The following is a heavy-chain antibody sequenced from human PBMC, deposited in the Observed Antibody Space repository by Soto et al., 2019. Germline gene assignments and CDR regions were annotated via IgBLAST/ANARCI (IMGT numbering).Heavy chain of an antibody. CDR3: ARDRYSGSYYSGFDY. D-gene: IGHD1-26*01. V-gene: IGHV3-53*01. Sequence: GGSLRLSCAASGFTVSSNYMSGVRQAPGTGLEWVSVIYIGGSTYYADSVKGRFTISRDNSKNTLYLQMNSLRAEDTAVYYCARDRYSGSYYSGFDYWSQGTLVTVSS. CDR1: GFTVSSNY. CDR2: IYIGGST. J-gene: IGHJ4*02.